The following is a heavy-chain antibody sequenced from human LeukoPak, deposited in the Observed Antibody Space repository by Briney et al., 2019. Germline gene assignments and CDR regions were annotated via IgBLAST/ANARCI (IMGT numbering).Heavy chain of an antibody. D-gene: IGHD4-17*01. CDR1: GFTVSSNY. CDR3: ARQRETYGDYLN. Sequence: LRLSCAASGFTVSSNYMSWVRQPPGKGLEWIGCIYYSGSTYYNPSLKSRVTISVDTSKNQFSLKLSSVTAADTAVYYCARQRETYGDYLNWGQGTLVTVSS. J-gene: IGHJ4*02. CDR2: IYYSGST. V-gene: IGHV4-30-4*08.